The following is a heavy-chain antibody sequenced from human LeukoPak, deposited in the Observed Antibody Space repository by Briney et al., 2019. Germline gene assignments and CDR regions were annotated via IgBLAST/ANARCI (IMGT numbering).Heavy chain of an antibody. Sequence: PGRSLRLSCAASGFTFSSYGMHWVRQGPGKGLEWVAFISSDGRTKYNADSVKGRFTISRDNSKNTLYLQMNSLTTEDTAVYYCARGWGSGAWLIDSWGQGTLVSVSS. CDR1: GFTFSSYG. CDR3: ARGWGSGAWLIDS. V-gene: IGHV3-30*03. CDR2: ISSDGRTK. J-gene: IGHJ4*02. D-gene: IGHD6-25*01.